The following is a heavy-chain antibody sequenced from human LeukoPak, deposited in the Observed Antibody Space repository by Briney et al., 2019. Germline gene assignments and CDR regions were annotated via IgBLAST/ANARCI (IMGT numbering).Heavy chain of an antibody. J-gene: IGHJ4*02. CDR3: AKLNGDLQPYYFDY. V-gene: IGHV3-9*01. D-gene: IGHD4-17*01. CDR2: ISWNSGSI. CDR1: GFTFDDYA. Sequence: AGGSLRLSCAASGFTFDDYAMHWVRQAPGKGPEWVSGISWNSGSIGYADSVKGRFTISRDNAKNSLYLQLNSLRAEDTALYYCAKLNGDLQPYYFDYWGQGTLVTVSS.